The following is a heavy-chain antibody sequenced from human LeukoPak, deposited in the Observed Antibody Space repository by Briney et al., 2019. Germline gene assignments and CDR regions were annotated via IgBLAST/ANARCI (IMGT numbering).Heavy chain of an antibody. CDR1: GFSLSTSGVG. J-gene: IGHJ5*02. CDR3: AHQLTWCYYGSGSRYWFDP. V-gene: IGHV2-5*01. CDR2: IYWNDDK. D-gene: IGHD3-10*01. Sequence: SGPTLVNPTQTLTLTCTFSGFSLSTSGVGVGWIRQPPGKALEWLALIYWNDDKRYSPSLKSRLTITKDTSKNQVVLTMTNMDPVDTATYYCAHQLTWCYYGSGSRYWFDPWGQGTLVTVSS.